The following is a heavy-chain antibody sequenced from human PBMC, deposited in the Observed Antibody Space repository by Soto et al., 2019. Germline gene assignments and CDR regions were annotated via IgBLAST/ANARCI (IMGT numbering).Heavy chain of an antibody. V-gene: IGHV4-39*01. Sequence: SETLSLTCTVSGGSISSSSYYWGWIRQPPGKGLEWIGSIYYSGSTYYNPSLKSRVTISVDTSKNQFSLKLSSVTAADTAVYYCARHTYSSYDSRFDYWGQGTLVTVSS. CDR2: IYYSGST. CDR1: GGSISSSSYY. D-gene: IGHD5-12*01. J-gene: IGHJ4*02. CDR3: ARHTYSSYDSRFDY.